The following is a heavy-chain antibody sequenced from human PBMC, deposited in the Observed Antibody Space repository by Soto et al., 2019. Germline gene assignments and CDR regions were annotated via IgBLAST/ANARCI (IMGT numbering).Heavy chain of an antibody. CDR2: IIPIFGTA. J-gene: IGHJ4*02. V-gene: IGHV1-69*01. CDR3: ASPEYYYDSSGYYPFDY. D-gene: IGHD3-22*01. CDR1: GGTFISYA. Sequence: QVQLVQSGAEVKKPGSSVKVSCKASGGTFISYAISWVRQAPGQGLEWMGGIIPIFGTANYAQKFQGRVTITADESTSTAYMELSSLRSEDTAVYYCASPEYYYDSSGYYPFDYWGQGTLVTVSS.